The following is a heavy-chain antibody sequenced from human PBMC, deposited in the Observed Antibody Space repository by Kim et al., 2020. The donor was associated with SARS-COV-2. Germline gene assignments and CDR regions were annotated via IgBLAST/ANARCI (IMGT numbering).Heavy chain of an antibody. Sequence: GGSLRLSCAASGFTFSSYDMHWVRQATGKGLEWVSAIGTAGDTYYPGSVKGRFTISRENAKNSLYLQMNSLRAGDTAVYYCARGGYSSGWYGWFDPWGQGTLVTVSS. V-gene: IGHV3-13*04. CDR1: GFTFSSYD. D-gene: IGHD6-19*01. CDR3: ARGGYSSGWYGWFDP. J-gene: IGHJ5*02. CDR2: IGTAGDT.